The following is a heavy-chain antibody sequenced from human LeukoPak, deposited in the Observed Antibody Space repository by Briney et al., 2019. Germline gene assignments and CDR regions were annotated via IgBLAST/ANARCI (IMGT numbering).Heavy chain of an antibody. D-gene: IGHD6-13*01. Sequence: EHSETLSLTCAVYGGSFSGYYWSWIRQPPGKGLEWIGEINHSGSTNYNPSLKSRVTISVDTSKNQFSLKLSSVTAADTAVYYCARDGSAAAAGYNWFDPWGQGTLVTVSS. CDR1: GGSFSGYY. J-gene: IGHJ5*02. V-gene: IGHV4-34*01. CDR3: ARDGSAAAAGYNWFDP. CDR2: INHSGST.